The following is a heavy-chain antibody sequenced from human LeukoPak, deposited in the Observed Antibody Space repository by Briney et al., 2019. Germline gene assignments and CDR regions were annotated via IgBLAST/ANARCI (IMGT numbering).Heavy chain of an antibody. J-gene: IGHJ4*02. CDR2: IIPILGIA. D-gene: IGHD5-24*01. V-gene: IGHV1-69*04. CDR1: GGTFSSFA. CDR3: ARGDGYNCDY. Sequence: SVKVSCKASGGTFSSFAISWVRQAPGQGLEWMGRIIPILGIANYAQKFQGRVTITADKSTSTAYMELSSLRSEDTAVYYCARGDGYNCDYWGQGTLVTVSS.